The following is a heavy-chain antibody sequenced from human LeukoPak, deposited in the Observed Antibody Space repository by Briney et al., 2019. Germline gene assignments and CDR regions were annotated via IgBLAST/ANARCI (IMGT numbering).Heavy chain of an antibody. Sequence: SETLSLTCTVSGGSISSYYWSWIRQPPGKGLEWIGYIYYSGSTNYNPSLKSRVTISVDTSKNQFSLKLSSVTAADTAVYYCARDYYGSGGRQNWFDPWGQGILVTVSS. CDR3: ARDYYGSGGRQNWFDP. CDR2: IYYSGST. V-gene: IGHV4-59*01. CDR1: GGSISSYY. D-gene: IGHD3-10*01. J-gene: IGHJ5*02.